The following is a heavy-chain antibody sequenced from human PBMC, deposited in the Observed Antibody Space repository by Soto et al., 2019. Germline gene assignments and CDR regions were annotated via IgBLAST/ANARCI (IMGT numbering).Heavy chain of an antibody. D-gene: IGHD3-10*01. J-gene: IGHJ5*02. CDR1: GDSVSSYSAA. CDR2: TYYRSRFFS. Sequence: SQTLSLTCAISGDSVSSYSAAWNWIRQSPSGGLEWLGRTYYRSRFFSDYAESVKSRIIINPDTSKNQFSLQLKSVTPEDTAVYYCVRDRYSSSGWFDPWGQGNTVTVSS. CDR3: VRDRYSSSGWFDP. V-gene: IGHV6-1*01.